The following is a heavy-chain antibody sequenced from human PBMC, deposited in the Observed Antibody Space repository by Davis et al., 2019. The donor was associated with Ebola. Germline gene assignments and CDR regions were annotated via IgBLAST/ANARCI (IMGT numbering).Heavy chain of an antibody. CDR3: ARVPLLGSGWDYYFDY. CDR2: IIPILGIA. D-gene: IGHD6-19*01. Sequence: SVKVSCKASGGTFSSYAISWVRQAPGQGLEWMGRIIPILGIANYAQKFQGGVTITADKSTSTAYMEVRSLRSDDTAVYYCARVPLLGSGWDYYFDYWGQGTLVTVSS. CDR1: GGTFSSYA. J-gene: IGHJ4*02. V-gene: IGHV1-69*04.